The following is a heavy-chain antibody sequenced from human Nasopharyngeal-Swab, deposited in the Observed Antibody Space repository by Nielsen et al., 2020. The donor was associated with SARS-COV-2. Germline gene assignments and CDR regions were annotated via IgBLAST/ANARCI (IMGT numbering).Heavy chain of an antibody. CDR2: ISGSGGST. CDR1: GFTFSSYA. D-gene: IGHD3-16*01. V-gene: IGHV3-23*01. J-gene: IGHJ6*03. Sequence: GESLKISCAASGFTFSSYAMSWVRQAPGKGLEWVSAISGSGGSTYYADPVKGRFTISRDNSKNTLYLQMNSLRADDTAVYYCAKEATLGGVGDYYYMDVWGKGTTVTVSS. CDR3: AKEATLGGVGDYYYMDV.